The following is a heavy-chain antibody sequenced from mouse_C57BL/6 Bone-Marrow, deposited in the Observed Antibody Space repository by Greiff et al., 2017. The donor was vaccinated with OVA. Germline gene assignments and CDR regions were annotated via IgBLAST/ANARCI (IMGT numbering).Heavy chain of an antibody. D-gene: IGHD1-1*01. CDR3: ARSGKYGSSPFAY. V-gene: IGHV1-81*01. CDR1: GYNFTSYG. J-gene: IGHJ3*01. Sequence: QVQLQQSGAELARPGASVKLSCKASGYNFTSYGISWVKQRTGQGLEWIGEIYPRSGNTYYNEKFKGKATLTADKSSSTAYMELRSLTSEDSAVYFCARSGKYGSSPFAYWGQGTLVTVSA. CDR2: IYPRSGNT.